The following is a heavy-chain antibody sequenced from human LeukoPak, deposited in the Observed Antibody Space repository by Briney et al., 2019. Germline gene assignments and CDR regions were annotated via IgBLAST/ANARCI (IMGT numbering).Heavy chain of an antibody. D-gene: IGHD3-10*01. Sequence: GSSVKVSCKASGGTFSSYAISWVRQAPGQGLEWMGRIIPILGIANYAQKFQGRVTITADKSTSTAYMELSSLRSEDTAVYYRARETGGSGSYLYNWFDPWGQGTLVTVSS. CDR2: IIPILGIA. J-gene: IGHJ5*02. V-gene: IGHV1-69*04. CDR1: GGTFSSYA. CDR3: ARETGGSGSYLYNWFDP.